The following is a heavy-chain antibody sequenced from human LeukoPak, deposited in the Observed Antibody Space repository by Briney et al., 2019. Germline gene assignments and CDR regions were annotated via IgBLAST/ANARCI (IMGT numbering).Heavy chain of an antibody. CDR3: VRVRRDGDYGAFDI. V-gene: IGHV1-18*01. Sequence: ASVKVSCKASGYTFTSYGISWVRQAPGQGLEWMGWISPYNGNTNYAQKLQGRVTMTTDTSTSTAYVELRSLRFDDTAVFYCVRVRRDGDYGAFDIRGQGTLVTVSS. D-gene: IGHD4-17*01. CDR2: ISPYNGNT. J-gene: IGHJ3*02. CDR1: GYTFTSYG.